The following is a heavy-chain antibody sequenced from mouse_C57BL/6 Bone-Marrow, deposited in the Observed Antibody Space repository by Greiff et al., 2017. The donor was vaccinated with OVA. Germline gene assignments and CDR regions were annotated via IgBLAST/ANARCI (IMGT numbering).Heavy chain of an antibody. J-gene: IGHJ4*01. CDR1: GYTFTSYW. CDR3: ARSGLRYAMDY. Sequence: VQLQQPGAELVKPGASVKLSCKASGYTFTSYWMHWVKQRPGQGLEWIGMIHPNSGSTNYNEKFKSKATLTVDKSSSTAYMQLSSLTSEDSAVYYCARSGLRYAMDYWGQGTSVTVSS. CDR2: IHPNSGST. D-gene: IGHD2-4*01. V-gene: IGHV1-64*01.